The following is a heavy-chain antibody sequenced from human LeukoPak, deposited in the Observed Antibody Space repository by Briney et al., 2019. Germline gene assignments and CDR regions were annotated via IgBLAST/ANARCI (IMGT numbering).Heavy chain of an antibody. Sequence: ASVKVFCKASGYTFTSYDINWVRQATGQGLEWMGWMNPNSGNTGYAQKFQGRVTITRNTSISTAYMELSSLRSEDTAVYYCARVGSIAAAGTPDYWGQGTLVTVSS. V-gene: IGHV1-8*03. CDR2: MNPNSGNT. J-gene: IGHJ4*02. D-gene: IGHD6-13*01. CDR3: ARVGSIAAAGTPDY. CDR1: GYTFTSYD.